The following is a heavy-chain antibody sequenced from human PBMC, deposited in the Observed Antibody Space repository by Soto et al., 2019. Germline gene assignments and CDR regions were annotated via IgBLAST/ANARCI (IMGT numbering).Heavy chain of an antibody. CDR3: ATDPYSSGPT. CDR2: IKPKSEGETA. Sequence: EMQLVQSGGGLVKPGGSLRLSCVASRFNFSAAWLNWIRQAPGKGLEWVGRIKPKSEGETADYTAPVRGRFTISRDDSQNTLHLQMDSLKTEDTAVDYWATDPYSSGPTWGLGVLVTVSS. D-gene: IGHD6-19*01. CDR1: RFNFSAAW. V-gene: IGHV3-15*07. J-gene: IGHJ4*02.